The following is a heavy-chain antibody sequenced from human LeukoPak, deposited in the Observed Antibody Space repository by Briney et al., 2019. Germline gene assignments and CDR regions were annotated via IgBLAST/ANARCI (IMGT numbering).Heavy chain of an antibody. CDR1: GFTFSDYY. CDR2: ISSSGSTI. CDR3: ARVQRVLRFLEWLAHQHDAFDI. Sequence: PGGSLRLSCAASGFTFSDYYMSWIRQAPGKGLEWVSYISSSGSTIYYADSVKGRFTISRDNAKNSLYLQMNSLRAEDTAVYYCARVQRVLRFLEWLAHQHDAFDIWGQGTMVTVSS. D-gene: IGHD3-3*01. J-gene: IGHJ3*02. V-gene: IGHV3-11*04.